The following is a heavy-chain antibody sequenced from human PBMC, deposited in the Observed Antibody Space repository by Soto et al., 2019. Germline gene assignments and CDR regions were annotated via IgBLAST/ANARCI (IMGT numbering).Heavy chain of an antibody. D-gene: IGHD2-2*01. Sequence: ASVKVSCKASGYTFTGYYMHWVRQAPGQGLEWMGWINPNRGGTNYAQKFQGWVTMTRDTSISTAYMELSRLRSDDTAVYYCARAACSSTSCYFRYYYGMDVWGPGTTVTVSS. CDR3: ARAACSSTSCYFRYYYGMDV. CDR2: INPNRGGT. V-gene: IGHV1-2*04. J-gene: IGHJ6*02. CDR1: GYTFTGYY.